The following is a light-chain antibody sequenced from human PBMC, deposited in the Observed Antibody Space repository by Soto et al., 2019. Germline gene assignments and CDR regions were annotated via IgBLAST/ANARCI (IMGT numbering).Light chain of an antibody. CDR2: AAS. V-gene: IGKV1-27*01. CDR3: QHYHSPPFT. CDR1: QGISNY. J-gene: IGKJ3*01. Sequence: DIQMTQSPSSLSAFVGDSVTFTCRASQGISNYLAWYHQKPGKVPKLLVYAASTLQSGVSSRFSGSGSGTEFTLTIRSLQPEDVGTYYCQHYHSPPFTFGPGTKLEIK.